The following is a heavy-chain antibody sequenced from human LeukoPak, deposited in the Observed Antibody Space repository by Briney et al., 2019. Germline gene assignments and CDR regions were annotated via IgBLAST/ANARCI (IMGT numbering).Heavy chain of an antibody. D-gene: IGHD3-22*01. V-gene: IGHV4-34*01. J-gene: IGHJ6*03. Sequence: PSETLSLTCAVYGGSFSGYYWSWIRQPPGKGLEWIGEINHSGSTNYNPSLKSRVAISVDTSKNQFSLKLSSVTAADTAVYYCARVDYYESSGYSDYYYMDVWGKGTTVTISS. CDR1: GGSFSGYY. CDR2: INHSGST. CDR3: ARVDYYESSGYSDYYYMDV.